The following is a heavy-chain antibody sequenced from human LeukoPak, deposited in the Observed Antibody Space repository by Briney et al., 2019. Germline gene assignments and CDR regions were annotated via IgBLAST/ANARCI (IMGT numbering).Heavy chain of an antibody. CDR3: ARVGRNYGDYPEYYYYYYMDV. D-gene: IGHD4-17*01. Sequence: GGSLRLSCAASGFTFSSYAMSWVRQAPGKGLEWVSAISGSGGSTYYADSVKGRFTISRDNSKNTLYLQMNSLRAEDTAVYYCARVGRNYGDYPEYYYYYYMDVWGKGTTVTISS. CDR2: ISGSGGST. V-gene: IGHV3-23*01. J-gene: IGHJ6*03. CDR1: GFTFSSYA.